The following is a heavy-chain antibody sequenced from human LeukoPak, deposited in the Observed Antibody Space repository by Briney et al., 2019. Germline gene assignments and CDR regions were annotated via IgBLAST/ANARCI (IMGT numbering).Heavy chain of an antibody. CDR2: INTNTGNP. CDR3: ARGSGTYPFLYYWFDP. D-gene: IGHD3-10*01. V-gene: IGHV7-4-1*02. J-gene: IGHJ5*02. CDR1: GYTFTSHT. Sequence: ASVKVSCKASGYTFTSHTMNWVRQAPGQGLEWVGLINTNTGNPTYAQGFTGRFVVSLDTSVSTAYLQITSLEAEDTAVYYCARGSGTYPFLYYWFDPWGQGTLVTVSS.